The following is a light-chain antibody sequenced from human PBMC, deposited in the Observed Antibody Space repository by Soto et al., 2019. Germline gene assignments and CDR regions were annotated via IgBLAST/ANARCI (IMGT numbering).Light chain of an antibody. Sequence: EVVLTQSPATLSLSPGKRATLSCRASQSVSSYLAWYQQKPGQTPSLLIYDASNRATGIPARFSGSGSGTDFTLTISSLEPEDFAVYYCQQRSNWPKTFGQGTRLEIK. CDR2: DAS. CDR1: QSVSSY. CDR3: QQRSNWPKT. J-gene: IGKJ5*01. V-gene: IGKV3-11*01.